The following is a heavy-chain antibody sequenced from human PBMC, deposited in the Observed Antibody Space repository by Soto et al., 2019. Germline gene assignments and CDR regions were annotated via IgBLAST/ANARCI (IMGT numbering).Heavy chain of an antibody. CDR3: AREAAMVPFDY. Sequence: QVQLVQSGAEVKKPGASVKVSCKASAYSFTSYYMHWVRQAPGQGLEWMGIINPSGGSTSYAQKFQGRVTMTRDTSTSTVYMELSSLRSDDTAVYYCAREAAMVPFDYWGQGTLVTVSS. V-gene: IGHV1-46*01. CDR1: AYSFTSYY. D-gene: IGHD5-18*01. CDR2: INPSGGST. J-gene: IGHJ4*02.